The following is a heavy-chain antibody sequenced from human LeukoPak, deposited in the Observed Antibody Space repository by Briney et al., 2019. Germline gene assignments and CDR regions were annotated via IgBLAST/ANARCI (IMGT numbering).Heavy chain of an antibody. V-gene: IGHV3-48*04. D-gene: IGHD3-22*01. CDR1: GFTFSSYS. J-gene: IGHJ4*02. CDR2: ISSSSSTI. CDR3: ARDRDYYDSSGYYPYFDY. Sequence: PGGSLRLSCAASGFTFSSYSMNWVRQAPGKGLEWVSYISSSSSTIYYADSVKGRFTISRDNAKNSLYLQMNSLRAEDTAVYYCARDRDYYDSSGYYPYFDYWGQGTLVTVSS.